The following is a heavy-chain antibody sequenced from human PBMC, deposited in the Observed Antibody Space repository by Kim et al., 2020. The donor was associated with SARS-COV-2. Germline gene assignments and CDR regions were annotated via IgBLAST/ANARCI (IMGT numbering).Heavy chain of an antibody. CDR2: ISGGAVNK. D-gene: IGHD5-18*01. CDR1: GFTFDTYA. J-gene: IGHJ6*01. Sequence: GGSLRLSCVASGFTFDTYAMSWVRQAPGKGLEWVSAISGGAVNKFYADSVRGRFTISRDNSKNTLYLQMNSLRDEDTAVYYCAKMEIIDGYNYSYYYAMDVWRRGTTVTVS. V-gene: IGHV3-23*01. CDR3: AKMEIIDGYNYSYYYAMDV.